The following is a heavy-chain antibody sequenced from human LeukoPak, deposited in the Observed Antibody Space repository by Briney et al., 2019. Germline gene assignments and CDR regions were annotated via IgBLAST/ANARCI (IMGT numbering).Heavy chain of an antibody. D-gene: IGHD4-17*01. CDR2: IRYDGSNK. CDR1: GFTFSSYG. Sequence: GGSLRLSCAASGFTFSSYGMHWVRQAPGKGLEWVAFIRYDGSNKYYADSVKGRFTISRDNSKNTLYLQMNSLRAEDTAVYYCAKDKGHYGDYVFAFDIWGQGTMVTVSS. J-gene: IGHJ3*02. CDR3: AKDKGHYGDYVFAFDI. V-gene: IGHV3-30*02.